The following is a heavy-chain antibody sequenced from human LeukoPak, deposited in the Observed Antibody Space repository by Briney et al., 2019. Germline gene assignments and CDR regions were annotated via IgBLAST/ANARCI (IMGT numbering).Heavy chain of an antibody. Sequence: GRSLRLSCAASGFTFSTHAMNWVRQAPGKGLEWVAVISYDGGIRDYVDSVKGRFTISRDNSKNTLWLQLNSLRAEDTAVYYCAKDFSPAVTGPPFDFWGQGTLVTVSS. V-gene: IGHV3-30*18. CDR2: ISYDGGIR. CDR3: AKDFSPAVTGPPFDF. J-gene: IGHJ4*02. D-gene: IGHD6-19*01. CDR1: GFTFSTHA.